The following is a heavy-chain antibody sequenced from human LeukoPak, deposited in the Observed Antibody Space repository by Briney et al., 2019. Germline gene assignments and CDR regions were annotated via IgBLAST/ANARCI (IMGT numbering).Heavy chain of an antibody. J-gene: IGHJ4*02. CDR2: IYTSGST. V-gene: IGHV4-4*07. Sequence: SETLSLTCTVSGGSISSYYWSWIRQPAGKGLEWIGRIYTSGSTNYNPSLKSRVTMSVDTSKNQFSLKLSSVTAADTAVYYCARETRGVINRNSDYWGQGTLVTVSS. CDR1: GGSISSYY. D-gene: IGHD3-10*01. CDR3: ARETRGVINRNSDY.